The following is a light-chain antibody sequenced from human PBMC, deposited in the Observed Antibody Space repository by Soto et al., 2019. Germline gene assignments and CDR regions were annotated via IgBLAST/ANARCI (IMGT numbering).Light chain of an antibody. CDR2: SNN. J-gene: IGLJ2*01. V-gene: IGLV1-44*01. CDR1: SSNIGSHT. CDR3: AAWDYSLNGVI. Sequence: QSVLTQPPSASGTPGQRITISCSGSSSNIGSHTVNWHQQVPGTAPKLLIYSNNERPSGVPDRFSCSKSGTSASLAISGLQSGDEADYYCAAWDYSLNGVIFGGGTTVTVL.